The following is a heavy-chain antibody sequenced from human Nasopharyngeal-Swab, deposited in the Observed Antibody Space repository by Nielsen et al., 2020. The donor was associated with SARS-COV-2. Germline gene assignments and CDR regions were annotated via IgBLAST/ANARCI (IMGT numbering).Heavy chain of an antibody. Sequence: WVRQAPGQGLEWMGWMNPNGGNTGYAQKFQGRATMTRNTSISTAYMELSSLRSEDTAVYYCARGRKGGGIVVVIPYYYYYMGVWGKGTTVTVSS. D-gene: IGHD3-22*01. V-gene: IGHV1-8*01. CDR3: ARGRKGGGIVVVIPYYYYYMGV. CDR2: MNPNGGNT. J-gene: IGHJ6*03.